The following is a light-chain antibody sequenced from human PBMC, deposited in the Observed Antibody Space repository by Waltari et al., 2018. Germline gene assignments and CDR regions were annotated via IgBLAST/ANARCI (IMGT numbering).Light chain of an antibody. J-gene: IGLJ1*01. CDR2: DVS. CDR3: SSYTSSFIYV. V-gene: IGLV2-14*03. Sequence: QSALTQPASVSGSPGQSITISCTGPSSDVGGYNYASWYQQHPGKAPKLMIYDVSNRPSGVSNRFSGSKSGNTASLTISGLQAEDEADYYCSSYTSSFIYVFGTGTKVTVL. CDR1: SSDVGGYNY.